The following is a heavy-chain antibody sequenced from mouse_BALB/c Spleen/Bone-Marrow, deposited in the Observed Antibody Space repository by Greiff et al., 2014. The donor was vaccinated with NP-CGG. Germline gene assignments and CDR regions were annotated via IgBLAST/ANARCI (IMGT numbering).Heavy chain of an antibody. Sequence: LQQSGSELVRPGASVKLSCKASGYTFISYWMHWVKQRPGQGLEWIGNTYPGSGSTNYDEKFKSKATLTVDTSSSTAYMQLSSLTSEDSAVYYCTRSTATFAYWGQGTLVTVSA. J-gene: IGHJ3*01. D-gene: IGHD1-2*01. CDR2: TYPGSGST. V-gene: IGHV1S22*01. CDR3: TRSTATFAY. CDR1: GYTFISYW.